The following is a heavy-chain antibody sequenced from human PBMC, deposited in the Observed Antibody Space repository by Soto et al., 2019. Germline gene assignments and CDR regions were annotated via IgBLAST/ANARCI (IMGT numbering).Heavy chain of an antibody. D-gene: IGHD2-2*01. CDR2: ISGSGGST. V-gene: IGHV3-23*01. CDR1: GFTFSSYA. J-gene: IGHJ5*02. Sequence: GGSLRLSCAASGFTFSSYAMSWVRQAPGKGLEWVSGISGSGGSTDYADSVKGRFTISRDNSKNTLDLQMNSLRAEDTAVYYCAKRNWEGCSSINCYVYDHWGQGTLVTVSS. CDR3: AKRNWEGCSSINCYVYDH.